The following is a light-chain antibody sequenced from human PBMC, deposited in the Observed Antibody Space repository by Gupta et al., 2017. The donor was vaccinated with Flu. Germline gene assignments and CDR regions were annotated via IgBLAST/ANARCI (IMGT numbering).Light chain of an antibody. Sequence: DIQMTQSPSTLSASIGDRITITCRASQSVDVWLAWFQKKPGKAPKSLIYRSSILESGVPSRFSDSGSETEFTLTISSLQPDDFASYYCQQYRSYPSTFGQGTKVEIK. CDR1: QSVDVW. CDR2: RSS. CDR3: QQYRSYPST. V-gene: IGKV1-5*03. J-gene: IGKJ1*01.